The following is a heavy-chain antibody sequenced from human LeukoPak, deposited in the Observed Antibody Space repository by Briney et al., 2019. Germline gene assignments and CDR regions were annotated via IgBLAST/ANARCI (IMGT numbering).Heavy chain of an antibody. Sequence: SETLSLTCTVSGGSISSGSYYWSWIRQPAGKGLEWIGRIYTSGSTNHNPSLKSRVTISVDTSKNQFSLKLSSVTAADTALYYCARDSLLPSAMGYYYMDVWGKGTTVTVSS. CDR2: IYTSGST. CDR1: GGSISSGSYY. D-gene: IGHD2-2*01. CDR3: ARDSLLPSAMGYYYMDV. V-gene: IGHV4-61*02. J-gene: IGHJ6*03.